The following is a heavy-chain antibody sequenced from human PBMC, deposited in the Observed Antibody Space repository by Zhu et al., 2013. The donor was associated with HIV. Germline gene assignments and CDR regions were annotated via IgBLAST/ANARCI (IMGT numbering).Heavy chain of an antibody. Sequence: QVQLVQSEAEMKRPGASVKVSCKASGFTFTVYYINWVRQAPGQGPEWMGWINPSGDTNYAQKFQGRVTMTRDTSISTAYMELSRLRSEDTAVYYCARGRWDSSGWSYWGQGTLVAVSA. J-gene: IGHJ4*02. D-gene: IGHD6-19*01. CDR1: GFTFTVYY. CDR3: ARGRWDSSGWSY. CDR2: INPSGDT. V-gene: IGHV1-2*02.